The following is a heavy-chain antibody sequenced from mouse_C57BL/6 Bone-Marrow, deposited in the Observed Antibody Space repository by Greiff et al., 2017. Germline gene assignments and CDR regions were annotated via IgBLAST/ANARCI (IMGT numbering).Heavy chain of an antibody. J-gene: IGHJ2*01. CDR3: SSFDGNYFDF. CDR2: IDPEIGDT. Sequence: EVQLQQSGAELVRPGASVKLSCTASGFNIKDDYIHWVKQRPEQGLEWIGWIDPEIGDTEYASKFQGKATITSDTSSNTAYLQLSSLTSQDTAVYYCSSFDGNYFDFWGQGTPLTVAS. V-gene: IGHV14-4*01. D-gene: IGHD2-3*01. CDR1: GFNIKDDY.